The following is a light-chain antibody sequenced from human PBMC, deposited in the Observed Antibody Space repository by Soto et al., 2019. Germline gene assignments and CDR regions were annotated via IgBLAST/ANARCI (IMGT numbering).Light chain of an antibody. Sequence: DVVMTQSPLSLPVTLGEPASISWRSRQILVYSDGKTYLSWFHQRPGQSPRRLIYQASTRDTGVPVRFTGSGSGTDFTLTISRLEPEDFAVYYCQQYGSSITFGQGTRLEIK. CDR2: QAS. CDR1: QILVYSDGKTY. CDR3: QQYGSSIT. J-gene: IGKJ5*01. V-gene: IGKV2-30*01.